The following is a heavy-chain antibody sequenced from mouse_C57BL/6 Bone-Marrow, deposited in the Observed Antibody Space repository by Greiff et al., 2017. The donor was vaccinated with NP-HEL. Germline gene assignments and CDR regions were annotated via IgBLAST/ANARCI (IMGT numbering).Heavy chain of an antibody. J-gene: IGHJ2*01. CDR2: ILPGSGST. CDR1: GYTFTGYW. CDR3: AREAYYYGSSYVDFDY. D-gene: IGHD1-1*01. Sequence: QVQLKESGAELMKPGASVKLSCKATGYTFTGYWIEWVKQRPGHGLEWIGEILPGSGSTNYNEKFKGKATFTADTSSNTAYMQLSSLTTEDSAIYYCAREAYYYGSSYVDFDYWGQGTTLTVSS. V-gene: IGHV1-9*01.